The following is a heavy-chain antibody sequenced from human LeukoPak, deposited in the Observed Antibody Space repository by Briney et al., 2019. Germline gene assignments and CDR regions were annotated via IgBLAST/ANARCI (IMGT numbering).Heavy chain of an antibody. D-gene: IGHD3-22*01. CDR1: GFTFSSYS. CDR3: ARGRYYYDSSGYQTPLDY. Sequence: GSLRLSCAASGFTFSSYSMNWVRQAPGKGLEWVSYISSSSSTIYYADSVKGRFTISRDNAKNSLYLQMNSLRAEDAAVYYCARGRYYYDSSGYQTPLDYWGQGTLVTVSS. CDR2: ISSSSSTI. V-gene: IGHV3-48*04. J-gene: IGHJ4*02.